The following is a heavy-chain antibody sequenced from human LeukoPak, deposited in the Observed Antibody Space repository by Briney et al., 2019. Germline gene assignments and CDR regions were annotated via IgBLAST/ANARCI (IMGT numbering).Heavy chain of an antibody. CDR1: GFTFSSYA. CDR2: ISYDGSNK. Sequence: PGRSLRLSCAASGFTFSSYAMHWVRQAPGKGLEWVAVISYDGSNKYYADSVKGRFTISRDNSKNTLCLQMNSLRAEDTAVYYCARDRFRLRRIQYYFDYWGQGTLVTVSS. CDR3: ARDRFRLRRIQYYFDY. V-gene: IGHV3-30*04. D-gene: IGHD2-21*02. J-gene: IGHJ4*02.